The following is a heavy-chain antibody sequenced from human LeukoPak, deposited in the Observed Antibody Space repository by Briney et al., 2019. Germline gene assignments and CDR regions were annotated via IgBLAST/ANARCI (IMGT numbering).Heavy chain of an antibody. J-gene: IGHJ4*02. CDR3: AKDNCDYGDYDGCDY. D-gene: IGHD4-17*01. CDR2: IRYDGSNK. Sequence: GGSLRLFCAASALPFSTYGIHWVRQAPGKGLEWVAFIRYDGSNKYYADSVKGRFTISRDNSKNTLYLQMNSLRAEDTAVYYCAKDNCDYGDYDGCDYWGQGTRVTVSS. CDR1: ALPFSTYG. V-gene: IGHV3-30*02.